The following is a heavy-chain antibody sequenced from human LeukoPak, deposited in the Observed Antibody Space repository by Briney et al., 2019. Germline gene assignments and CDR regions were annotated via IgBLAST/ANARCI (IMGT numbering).Heavy chain of an antibody. CDR3: ARGVIGFSP. CDR1: GGSISSGGFS. V-gene: IGHV4-30-2*01. Sequence: SETLSLTCTVSGGSISSGGFSWSWIRQPPGKGLEWIGYIYHSGSTYYNPSPQRRVTIPVDRSKNQSSLQLSSVTAADTAVYYCARGVIGFSPWGQGTLVTVSS. CDR2: IYHSGST. D-gene: IGHD2/OR15-2a*01. J-gene: IGHJ4*02.